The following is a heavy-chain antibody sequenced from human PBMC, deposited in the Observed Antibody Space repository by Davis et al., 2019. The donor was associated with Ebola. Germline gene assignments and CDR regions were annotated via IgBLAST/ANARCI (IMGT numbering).Heavy chain of an antibody. CDR2: ISSSSSYI. CDR1: GFTFSSYS. Sequence: GGSLRLSCAASGFTFSSYSMNWVRQAPGKGLEWVSSISSSSSYIYYADSVKGRFTISRDNAKNSLYLQMNSLRAEDTAVYYCARDPRDIVVVPAAMDYWGQGTLVTVSS. J-gene: IGHJ4*02. D-gene: IGHD2-2*01. V-gene: IGHV3-21*01. CDR3: ARDPRDIVVVPAAMDY.